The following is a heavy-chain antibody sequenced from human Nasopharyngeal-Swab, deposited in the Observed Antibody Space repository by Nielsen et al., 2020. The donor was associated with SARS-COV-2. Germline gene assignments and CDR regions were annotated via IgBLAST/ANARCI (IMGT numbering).Heavy chain of an antibody. CDR1: GFTFSSYG. V-gene: IGHV3-30*18. CDR2: ISYDGSNK. J-gene: IGHJ6*02. Sequence: GGSLRLSCAASGFTFSSYGMHWVRQAPGKGLKWVAVISYDGSNKYYADSVKGRFTISRDNSKNTLYLQMNSLRAEDTAVYYCAKDLYDYVWGSYRDYYYGMDVWGQGTTVTVSS. D-gene: IGHD3-16*02. CDR3: AKDLYDYVWGSYRDYYYGMDV.